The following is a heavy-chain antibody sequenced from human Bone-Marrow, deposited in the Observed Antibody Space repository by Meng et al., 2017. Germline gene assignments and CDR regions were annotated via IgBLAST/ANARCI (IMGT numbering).Heavy chain of an antibody. V-gene: IGHV3-23*01. J-gene: IGHJ4*02. D-gene: IGHD6-19*01. CDR3: ARVASVAGGDYFDY. Sequence: GGSLRLSCAASGFTFSNYAMSWVRQAPGKGLEWVSVVTGSGGTIYYADFVTGRFTISRDNSKNTLYLQMKSLRDEDTAVYYCARVASVAGGDYFDYWGQGTLVTVSS. CDR1: GFTFSNYA. CDR2: VTGSGGTI.